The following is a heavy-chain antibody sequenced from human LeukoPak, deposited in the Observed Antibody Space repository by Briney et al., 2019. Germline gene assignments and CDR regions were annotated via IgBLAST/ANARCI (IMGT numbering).Heavy chain of an antibody. CDR2: INPSGGST. CDR3: ANLNHVNY. V-gene: IGHV1-46*01. Sequence: GASVNVSCKASGYTFTSYGISWVRQAPGQGLEWMGIINPSGGSTSYAQKFQGRVTMTRDTSTSTVYMELSSLRSEDTAVYYCANLNHVNYWGQGTLVTVSS. CDR1: GYTFTSYG. J-gene: IGHJ4*02.